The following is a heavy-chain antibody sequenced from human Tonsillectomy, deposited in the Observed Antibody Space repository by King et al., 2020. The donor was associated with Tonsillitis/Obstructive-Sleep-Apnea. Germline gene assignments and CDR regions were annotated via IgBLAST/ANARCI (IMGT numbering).Heavy chain of an antibody. D-gene: IGHD4-17*01. Sequence: EVQLVESGGGLVKPGGSLRLSCAASGFTFSSYSMNWVRQAPGKGLEWVSSISSSSSYIYYADSVKGRFTISRGNAKNSLYLQMNSLRAEDTAVYYCARGEATVNKMDYWGQGTLVTVSS. J-gene: IGHJ4*02. V-gene: IGHV3-21*01. CDR1: GFTFSSYS. CDR3: ARGEATVNKMDY. CDR2: ISSSSSYI.